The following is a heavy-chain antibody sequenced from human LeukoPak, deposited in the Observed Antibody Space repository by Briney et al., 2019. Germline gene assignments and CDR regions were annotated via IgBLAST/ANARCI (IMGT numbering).Heavy chain of an antibody. CDR1: X. CDR3: ARDDGFSCYSY. D-gene: IGHD3/OR15-3a*01. CDR2: MNLDGSEK. V-gene: IGHV3-7*01. Sequence: XMTXVXQAXXXXVXWVANMNLDGSEKDYVDSVKGRFIISRDNAKNSLFLQMNSLIAEDTAVYYCARDDGFSCYSYWGQGTLVTVSS. J-gene: IGHJ4*02.